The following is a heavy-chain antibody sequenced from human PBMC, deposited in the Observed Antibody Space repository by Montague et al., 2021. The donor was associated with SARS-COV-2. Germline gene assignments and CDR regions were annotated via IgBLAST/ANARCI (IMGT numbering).Heavy chain of an antibody. V-gene: IGHV4-39*01. D-gene: IGHD3-22*01. CDR2: IYYSGST. J-gene: IGHJ3*02. CDR1: GGSISSSSYY. Sequence: SETLSLTCTVSGGSISSSSYYWGWIRQPPGKGLEWIGSIYYSGSTYYNPSLKSRVTISVDTSKNQFSLKLSSVTAADTVVYCCASPTYYYDSSGSDAFDIWGQGTMVTVSS. CDR3: ASPTYYYDSSGSDAFDI.